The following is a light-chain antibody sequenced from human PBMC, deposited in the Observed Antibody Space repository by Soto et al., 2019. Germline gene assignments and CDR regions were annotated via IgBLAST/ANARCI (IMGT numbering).Light chain of an antibody. J-gene: IGKJ1*01. CDR2: GAS. V-gene: IGKV3-20*01. CDR1: QSVTNNY. Sequence: ETVLTQSPGTLSLSPGERATLFCRASQSVTNNYLAWYQHKPGQAPRLLIYGASSRATGIPDRFSGSGSGTDFTLTISRLEPEDFALYSCQQHGRSPPSWTFGQGTKVEIK. CDR3: QQHGRSPPSWT.